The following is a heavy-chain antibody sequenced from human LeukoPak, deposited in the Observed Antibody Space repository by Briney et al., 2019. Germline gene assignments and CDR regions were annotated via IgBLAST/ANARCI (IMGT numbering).Heavy chain of an antibody. V-gene: IGHV3-23*01. CDR3: AKDEEGGAARLHLLSKRRVDY. D-gene: IGHD6-6*01. CDR2: ISGSGGST. CDR1: GFTFSSYA. Sequence: GGSLRLSCAASGFTFSSYAMSWVRQAPGKGLEWVSAISGSGGSTYYADSVKGRFTISRDNSKNTLYLQMNSLRAEDTAVYYCAKDEEGGAARLHLLSKRRVDYWGQGTLVTVPS. J-gene: IGHJ4*02.